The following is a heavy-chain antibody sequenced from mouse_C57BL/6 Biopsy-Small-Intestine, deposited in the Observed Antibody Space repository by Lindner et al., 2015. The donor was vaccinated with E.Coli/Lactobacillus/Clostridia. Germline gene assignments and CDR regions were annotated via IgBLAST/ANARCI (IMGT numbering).Heavy chain of an antibody. V-gene: IGHV1-81*01. J-gene: IGHJ4*01. CDR3: AAVVLAIRDLDY. Sequence: SVKVSCKASGGTFNSYAISWVRQAPGQGLEWMGRIVPILGRVDYSQRFQGRVTITADKATSTAYMELSSLTSEDTAVYYCAAVVLAIRDLDYWGQGTLVTVSS. CDR2: IVPILGRV. D-gene: IGHD1-1*02. CDR1: GGTFNSYA.